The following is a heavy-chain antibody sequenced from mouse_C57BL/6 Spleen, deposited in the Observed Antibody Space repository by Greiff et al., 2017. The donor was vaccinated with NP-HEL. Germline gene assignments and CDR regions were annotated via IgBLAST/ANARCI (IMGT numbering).Heavy chain of an antibody. Sequence: QVQLQQSGAELARPGASVKLSCKASGYTFTSYGISWVKQRTGQGLEWIGEIYPRSGNTYYNEKFKGKATLTADKSSSTAYMELRSLTSEDSAVYFCATLPPGDGPFAYWGQGTLVTVSA. CDR1: GYTFTSYG. CDR3: ATLPPGDGPFAY. V-gene: IGHV1-81*01. CDR2: IYPRSGNT. D-gene: IGHD2-3*01. J-gene: IGHJ3*01.